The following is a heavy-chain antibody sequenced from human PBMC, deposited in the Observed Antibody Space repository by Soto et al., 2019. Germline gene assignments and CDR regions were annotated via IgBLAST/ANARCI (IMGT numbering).Heavy chain of an antibody. D-gene: IGHD3-22*01. CDR2: INPNSGGT. Sequence: GASVKVSCKASGYTFTGYYMHWVRQAPGQGLEWMGWINPNSGGTNYAQKFQGWVTMTRDTSISTAYMELSRLRSDDTAVYYCARWLPYYYDSSGYLTPGAFDIWGQGTMVT. V-gene: IGHV1-2*04. CDR3: ARWLPYYYDSSGYLTPGAFDI. J-gene: IGHJ3*02. CDR1: GYTFTGYY.